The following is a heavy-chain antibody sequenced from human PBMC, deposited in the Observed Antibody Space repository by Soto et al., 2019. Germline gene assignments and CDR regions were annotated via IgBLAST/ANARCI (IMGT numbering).Heavy chain of an antibody. D-gene: IGHD5-18*01. V-gene: IGHV4-59*01. CDR3: ARNSYGTFDY. J-gene: IGHJ4*02. Sequence: PSETLSLTCTVSGGSISSYYWSWIRQPPGKGLEWIGYIYYSGSTSYNPSLKSRVTISVDTSKNQFSLKLSSVTAADTAVYYCARNSYGTFDYWGQGTLVTVSS. CDR1: GGSISSYY. CDR2: IYYSGST.